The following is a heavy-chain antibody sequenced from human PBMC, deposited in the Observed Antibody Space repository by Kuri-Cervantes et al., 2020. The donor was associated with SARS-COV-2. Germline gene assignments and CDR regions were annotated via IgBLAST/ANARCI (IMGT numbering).Heavy chain of an antibody. V-gene: IGHV3-64D*08. J-gene: IGHJ4*02. CDR2: ISSNGGST. Sequence: GESLKISCSASGFTFSSYAMHWVRQAPGKGLEYVSAISSNGGSTYYADSVKGRFTISRDNSKNTLYLQMISLRAEDTAVYYCVKDRSGSGSYYYYFDYWGQGTLVTVSS. CDR3: VKDRSGSGSYYYYFDY. D-gene: IGHD3-10*01. CDR1: GFTFSSYA.